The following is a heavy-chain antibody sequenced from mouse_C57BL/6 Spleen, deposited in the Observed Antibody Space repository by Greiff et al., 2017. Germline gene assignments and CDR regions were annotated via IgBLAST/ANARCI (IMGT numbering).Heavy chain of an antibody. CDR1: GFNFKDYY. D-gene: IGHD2-14*01. V-gene: IGHV14-2*01. CDR3: ARKELVREGAMDY. CDR2: IDPEDGET. Sequence: EVKLMESGAELVKPGASVKLSCTASGFNFKDYYMNWVKQRTEQGLEWIGRIDPEDGETKYAPKFPGKATITADTSSNTAYLQHSSLTSEDAAVYYCARKELVREGAMDYWGQGTSVTVSS. J-gene: IGHJ4*01.